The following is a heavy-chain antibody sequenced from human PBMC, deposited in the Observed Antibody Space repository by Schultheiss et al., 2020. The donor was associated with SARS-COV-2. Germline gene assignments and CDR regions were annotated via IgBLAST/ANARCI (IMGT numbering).Heavy chain of an antibody. D-gene: IGHD6-13*01. CDR1: GFTFTTFA. CDR2: ISTYGGSP. V-gene: IGHV3-64D*06. Sequence: GGSLRLSCSASGFTFTTFAMHWVRQAPGKGLEYLSAISTYGGSPYYADSVKGRFTISRDNSKNTLYLQMSSLRAEDTAVYYCVKARIAAAGSRGDYWGQGTLVTVSS. CDR3: VKARIAAAGSRGDY. J-gene: IGHJ4*02.